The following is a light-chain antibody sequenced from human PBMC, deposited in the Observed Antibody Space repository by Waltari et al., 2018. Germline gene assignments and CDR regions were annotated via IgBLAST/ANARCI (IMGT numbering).Light chain of an antibody. J-gene: IGLJ2*01. V-gene: IGLV6-57*03. Sequence: NFMLTQPHSVSESPGKTVTISRTRSSGSLASNYVQWYQQRPGSAPTTVIYEDNQRPSGVPDRFSGSIDSSSNSASLTISGLKTEDEADYYCQSYDSSNVVFGGGTKLTVL. CDR1: SGSLASNY. CDR2: EDN. CDR3: QSYDSSNVV.